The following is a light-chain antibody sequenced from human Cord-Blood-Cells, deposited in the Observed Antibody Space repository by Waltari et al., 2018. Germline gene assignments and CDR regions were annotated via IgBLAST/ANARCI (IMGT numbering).Light chain of an antibody. CDR3: QQRSNWPPFT. J-gene: IGKJ3*01. V-gene: IGKV3-11*01. Sequence: EIVLTQSPATLSLSPGERATISCRASQRVSSYLAWYKQKPGQAPRLLIYDASNRATGIPARFSGSGSGTDFTLTISSLEPEDFAVYYCQQRSNWPPFTFGPGTKVDIK. CDR1: QRVSSY. CDR2: DAS.